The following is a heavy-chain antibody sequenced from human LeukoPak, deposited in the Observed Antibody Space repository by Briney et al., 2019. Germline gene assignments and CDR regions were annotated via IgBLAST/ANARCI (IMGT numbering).Heavy chain of an antibody. D-gene: IGHD1-1*01. CDR2: ISSSSSYI. Sequence: GGSLRLSFAASGFTFSSYSMNWVRQAPGKGLEWVSSISSSSSYIYYADSVKGRFTISRDNAKNLLYLQMNSLRAEDTAVYYCARWNGGGLDYWGQGTLVTVSS. CDR1: GFTFSSYS. V-gene: IGHV3-21*01. J-gene: IGHJ4*02. CDR3: ARWNGGGLDY.